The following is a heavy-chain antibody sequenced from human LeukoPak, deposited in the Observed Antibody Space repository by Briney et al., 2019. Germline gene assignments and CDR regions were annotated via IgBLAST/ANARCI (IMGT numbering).Heavy chain of an antibody. D-gene: IGHD6-13*01. J-gene: IGHJ5*02. V-gene: IGHV1-18*01. Sequence: GASVKVSCKASGYAFNTYGISWVRQAPGQGLEWMGWISAYNGNTNYAQKLQGRVTMTTDTSTSTAYMELRSLRSDDTAVYYCARRPLSHSSSWYSRWFDPWGQGTLVTVSS. CDR2: ISAYNGNT. CDR1: GYAFNTYG. CDR3: ARRPLSHSSSWYSRWFDP.